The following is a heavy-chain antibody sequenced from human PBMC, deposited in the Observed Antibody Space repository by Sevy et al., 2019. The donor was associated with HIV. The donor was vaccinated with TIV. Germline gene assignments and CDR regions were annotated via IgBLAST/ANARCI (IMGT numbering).Heavy chain of an antibody. J-gene: IGHJ3*02. CDR3: ARANLDSSGSYDAFDI. CDR2: IGISSSYI. Sequence: GGSLRLSCAASGFTFITYTMNWVRQAPGKGLEWVSSIGISSSYIYYADSVKGRLTISRDNDKNSLYLQMKSLRAEDMAVYYCARANLDSSGSYDAFDIWGQGTMVTVSS. CDR1: GFTFITYT. D-gene: IGHD3-22*01. V-gene: IGHV3-21*01.